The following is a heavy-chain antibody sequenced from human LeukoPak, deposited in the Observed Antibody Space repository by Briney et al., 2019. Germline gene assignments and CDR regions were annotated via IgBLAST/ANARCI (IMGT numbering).Heavy chain of an antibody. CDR1: GGSISSSNW. D-gene: IGHD2-15*01. J-gene: IGHJ5*02. V-gene: IGHV4-4*02. Sequence: PSGTLSLTCAVSGGSISSSNWWSWVRQPPGKGLEWIGEIYHRGSTNYNPSLKSRVTISVDTSKNQFSLKLSSVTAADTAVYYCARRTYCSGGSCYSRGTSWFDPWGQGTLVTVSS. CDR3: ARRTYCSGGSCYSRGTSWFDP. CDR2: IYHRGST.